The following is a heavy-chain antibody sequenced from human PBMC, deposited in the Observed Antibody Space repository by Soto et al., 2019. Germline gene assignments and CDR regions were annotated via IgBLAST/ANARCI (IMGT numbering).Heavy chain of an antibody. CDR1: GFTFSNYA. J-gene: IGHJ4*02. CDR3: AKDPRVPYYDSGSSSY. CDR2: ISGSGGST. V-gene: IGHV3-23*01. Sequence: EVQLLESGGGLVQPGGSLRLSCAASGFTFSNYAMSWVRQAPGNGLEWVSAISGSGGSTYYADSVKGRFTISRDNSNNTLYLQMNSLRAEDAAAYYCAKDPRVPYYDSGSSSYWGQGTLVTVSS. D-gene: IGHD3-10*01.